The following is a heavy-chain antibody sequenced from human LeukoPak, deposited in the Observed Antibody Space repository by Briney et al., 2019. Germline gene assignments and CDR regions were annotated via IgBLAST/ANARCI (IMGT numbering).Heavy chain of an antibody. CDR3: ARDMITMVRGVINFFDY. J-gene: IGHJ4*02. V-gene: IGHV4-4*02. Sequence: SGTLSLTCAVSGGSISSSNWWSWVRQPPGKGLEWIGEIYHSGSTNYNPSLKSRVTISVDKSKNQFSLKLSSVTAADTAVYYCARDMITMVRGVINFFDYWGQGTLVTVSS. CDR1: GGSISSSNW. D-gene: IGHD3-10*01. CDR2: IYHSGST.